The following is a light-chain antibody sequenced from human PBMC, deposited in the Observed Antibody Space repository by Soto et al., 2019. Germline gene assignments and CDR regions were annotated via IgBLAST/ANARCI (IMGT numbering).Light chain of an antibody. Sequence: QSVLTQPPSVSGAPGQTVTISCSGTTPNIRNNAVNWYQQLPGKAPKLLVYYDDLLSSRVSGRFSGDKSGTSASLAISGLQFEDEADYYCAAWDDSLSGVVFGGGTKLTVL. V-gene: IGLV1-36*01. CDR3: AAWDDSLSGVV. CDR1: TPNIRNNA. CDR2: YDD. J-gene: IGLJ2*01.